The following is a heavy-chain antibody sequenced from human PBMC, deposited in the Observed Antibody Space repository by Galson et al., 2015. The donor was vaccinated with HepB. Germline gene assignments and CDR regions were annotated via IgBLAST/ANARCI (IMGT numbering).Heavy chain of an antibody. CDR1: GFTFREYG. D-gene: IGHD3-22*01. CDR3: AKRGHYDSTGQYAVLGS. V-gene: IGHV3-23*01. CDR2: ISGSGGNT. Sequence: SLRLSCAASGFTFREYGMSWVRQAPGKGLEWVSGISGSGGNTHYADSVKGRFTISRDNAKNTLYLQMLSLRAEDTAVYYCAKRGHYDSTGQYAVLGSWGQGTPVAVSS. J-gene: IGHJ5*02.